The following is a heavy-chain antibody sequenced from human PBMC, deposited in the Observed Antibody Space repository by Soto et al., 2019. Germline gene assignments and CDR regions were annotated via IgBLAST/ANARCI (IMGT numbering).Heavy chain of an antibody. CDR2: ISGSGGST. V-gene: IGHV3-23*01. CDR1: GFTFSSYA. J-gene: IGHJ4*02. D-gene: IGHD4-17*01. Sequence: EVQLLESGGGLVQPGGSLRLSCAASGFTFSSYAMSWVRQAPGKGLEWDSAISGSGGSTYYADSVKGRFTISRDNSKNTLYLQMNSLRAEDTAVYYCAKDIRGYGDVDYWGQGTLVTVSS. CDR3: AKDIRGYGDVDY.